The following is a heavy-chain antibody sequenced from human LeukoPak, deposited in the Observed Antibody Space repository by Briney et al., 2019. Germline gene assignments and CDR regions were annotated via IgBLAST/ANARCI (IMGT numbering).Heavy chain of an antibody. CDR2: INWHGGGI. CDR1: GFTFDDYV. D-gene: IGHD2-15*01. CDR3: ARELGYCSGGSCYFPFDY. Sequence: GGSLRLSCAASGFTFDDYVMSWVRQAPGKGLEWVSGINWHGGGIGYADSVKGRFTISRGNAKNSLYLQMNSLRAEDTAFYYCARELGYCSGGSCYFPFDYWGQGTLVTVSS. J-gene: IGHJ4*02. V-gene: IGHV3-20*04.